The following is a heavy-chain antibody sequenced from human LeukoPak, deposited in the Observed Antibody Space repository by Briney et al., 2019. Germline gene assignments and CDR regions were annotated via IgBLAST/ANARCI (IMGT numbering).Heavy chain of an antibody. V-gene: IGHV3-7*01. CDR3: AREGSGRYVGTGAQS. D-gene: IGHD6-19*01. CDR2: IKEDGSEI. J-gene: IGHJ5*02. CDR1: GVTLSSYW. Sequence: GGSLRLSCAASGVTLSSYWMSWGRQAPGKGLEGVANIKEDGSEIHYVDSVKGRFTISRDNGKNSVYLQMNSLRAEETSVYYCAREGSGRYVGTGAQSWGQGTLVTVSS.